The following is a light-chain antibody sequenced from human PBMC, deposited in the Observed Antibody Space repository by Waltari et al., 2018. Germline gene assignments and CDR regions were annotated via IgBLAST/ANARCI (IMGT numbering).Light chain of an antibody. CDR2: EVV. J-gene: IGLJ1*01. Sequence: QSALTQPASVSGSPGPSIPTSCLGTSNDAGRYDLFSWYQHHPGKAPKVLIYEVVKPPSGVSSRFSASKSGNTASLTISGLQADDEADYHCCSYAGTTTYVFGGGTKVTVL. CDR1: SNDAGRYDL. V-gene: IGLV2-23*02. CDR3: CSYAGTTTYV.